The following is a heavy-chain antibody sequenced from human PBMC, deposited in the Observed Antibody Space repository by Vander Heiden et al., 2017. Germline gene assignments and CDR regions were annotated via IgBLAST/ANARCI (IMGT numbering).Heavy chain of an antibody. CDR2: FDPEDGET. V-gene: IGHV1-24*01. CDR1: GYTLTELS. Sequence: QVQLVQSGAEVKKPGASVKVSCKVSGYTLTELSMPWVRQAPGKGLEWMGGFDPEDGETIYAQKFQGRVTMTEDTSTDTAYMELSSLRSEDTAVYYCATDAIGVVVPAAPRGGYYYYGMDVWGQGTTVTVSS. D-gene: IGHD2-2*01. J-gene: IGHJ6*02. CDR3: ATDAIGVVVPAAPRGGYYYYGMDV.